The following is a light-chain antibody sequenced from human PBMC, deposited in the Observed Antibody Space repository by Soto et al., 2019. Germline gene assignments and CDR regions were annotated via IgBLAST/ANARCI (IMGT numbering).Light chain of an antibody. CDR1: GSDVGAYDY. CDR3: CSYAGSSYLV. V-gene: IGLV2-11*01. J-gene: IGLJ3*02. Sequence: QSVLTQPRSVSGSPGQSVTISCTGSGSDVGAYDYVSWYQRHPGKAPKIMVFDVSRRPSGVPDRFSGSKSGNTASLTISGHQTEDEADYFCCSYAGSSYLVFGGGTKLTVL. CDR2: DVS.